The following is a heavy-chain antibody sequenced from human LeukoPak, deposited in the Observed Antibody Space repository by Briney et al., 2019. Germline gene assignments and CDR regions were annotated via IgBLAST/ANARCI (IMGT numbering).Heavy chain of an antibody. Sequence: EASVKVSCKASGYTFTSYGVSWGRQAPGPGLGWMGWISAYNGNTNYAQKLQGRVTMTTDTSTSTAYMELRSLRSDDTAVYYCARAPRVRGVIIAFDYWGQGTLVTVSS. D-gene: IGHD3-10*01. V-gene: IGHV1-18*04. CDR1: GYTFTSYG. J-gene: IGHJ4*02. CDR3: ARAPRVRGVIIAFDY. CDR2: ISAYNGNT.